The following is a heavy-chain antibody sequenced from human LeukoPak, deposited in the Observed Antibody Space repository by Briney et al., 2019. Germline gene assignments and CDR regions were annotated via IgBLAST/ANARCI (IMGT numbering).Heavy chain of an antibody. CDR2: ISWNSGRI. Sequence: PGRSLTLSCAASGFTFDDYAMHWVRQAPGKGLEWVSGISWNSGRIGYADSVKGRFTISRDNAKNSLYLQMDSLRTEDTALYYCARDPGSLPAAIGYCYYGVDVWGQGTTVTVSS. V-gene: IGHV3-9*01. CDR3: ARDPGSLPAAIGYCYYGVDV. CDR1: GFTFDDYA. D-gene: IGHD2-2*02. J-gene: IGHJ6*02.